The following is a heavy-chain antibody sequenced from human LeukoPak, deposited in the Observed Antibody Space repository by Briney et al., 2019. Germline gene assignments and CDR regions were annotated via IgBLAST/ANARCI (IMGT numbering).Heavy chain of an antibody. CDR2: ISGSGGST. D-gene: IGHD2-2*01. CDR3: AKERRVVVVPAASFDP. CDR1: GFTFSSYA. J-gene: IGHJ5*02. V-gene: IGHV3-23*01. Sequence: GGSLRLSCAASGFTFSSYAMSWVRQAPGKGLEWVSAISGSGGSTYYADSVKGRFTISRDNSKNTLYLQMNSLRAEDTAVYYCAKERRVVVVPAASFDPWGQGTLVTVSS.